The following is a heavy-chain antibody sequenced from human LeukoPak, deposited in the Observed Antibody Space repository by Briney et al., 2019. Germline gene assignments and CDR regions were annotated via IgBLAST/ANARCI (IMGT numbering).Heavy chain of an antibody. CDR1: GFYFSTYD. D-gene: IGHD1-26*01. V-gene: IGHV3-30*02. CDR3: AKDLKDRYSGSSRLFDH. Sequence: PGGSLRLSCATSGFYFSTYDMYWVRQAPGKGLEWVAFMRYDGAKKYYDDSVKGRFTISRDNSKNTLYLQMNSLRAEDTALYYCAKDLKDRYSGSSRLFDHWGQGTLVTVSS. CDR2: MRYDGAKK. J-gene: IGHJ4*02.